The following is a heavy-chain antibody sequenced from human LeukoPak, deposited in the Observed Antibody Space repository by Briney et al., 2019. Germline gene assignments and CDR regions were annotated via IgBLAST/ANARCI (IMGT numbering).Heavy chain of an antibody. Sequence: GGSLRLSCAASGFTFSTYAMSWVRQAPGKGLEGVSAITGGGDSTYYADSVKGRFTISRDNSKNTLYLQMNSLGAEDTAVYFCAKDYSGNYANEIPVDNWGQGTLVTVSS. CDR1: GFTFSTYA. CDR3: AKDYSGNYANEIPVDN. J-gene: IGHJ4*02. CDR2: ITGGGDST. D-gene: IGHD3-10*01. V-gene: IGHV3-23*01.